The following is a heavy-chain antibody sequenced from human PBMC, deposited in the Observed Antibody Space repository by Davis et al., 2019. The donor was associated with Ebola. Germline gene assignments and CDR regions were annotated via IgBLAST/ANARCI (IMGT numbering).Heavy chain of an antibody. V-gene: IGHV3-21*05. CDR2: ITSSSTYI. CDR1: GFTFSTYS. Sequence: PGGSLRLSCAASGFTFSTYSMSWIRQAPGKGLEWVSYITSSSTYINYADSVKGRFTISRDNSKNTLYLQMNSLRAEDTAVYYCAKIRGYSGYNWGQGTLVTVSS. CDR3: AKIRGYSGYN. D-gene: IGHD5-12*01. J-gene: IGHJ4*02.